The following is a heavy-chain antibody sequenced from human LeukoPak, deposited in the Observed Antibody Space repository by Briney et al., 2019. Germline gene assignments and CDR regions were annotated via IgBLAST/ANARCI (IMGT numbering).Heavy chain of an antibody. CDR2: IDIYLHT. Sequence: GGSLRLSCAASGFTFSDYHMNWVRQAPGKGLEWVSGIDIYLHTFYVDSLKGRFTVSRDNTQNSLYLQMNSLRAEDTAVYYCAREGPLYYYMDVWGKGTTVTVSS. CDR3: AREGPLYYYMDV. J-gene: IGHJ6*03. CDR1: GFTFSDYH. V-gene: IGHV3-69-1*01.